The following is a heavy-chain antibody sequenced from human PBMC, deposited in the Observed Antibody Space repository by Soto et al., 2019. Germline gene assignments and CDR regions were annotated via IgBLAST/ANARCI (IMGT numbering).Heavy chain of an antibody. CDR3: ARSLGLRFLEWLLSPTDY. J-gene: IGHJ4*02. CDR1: GYTFTSYD. Sequence: QVQLVQSGAEVKKPGASVKVSCKASGYTFTSYDINWVRQATGQGLEWMGWMNPNSGNTGYAQKFQGRVTMTRNTSISTAYMELSSLRSEDTAVYYCARSLGLRFLEWLLSPTDYWGQGTLVTVCS. CDR2: MNPNSGNT. D-gene: IGHD3-3*01. V-gene: IGHV1-8*01.